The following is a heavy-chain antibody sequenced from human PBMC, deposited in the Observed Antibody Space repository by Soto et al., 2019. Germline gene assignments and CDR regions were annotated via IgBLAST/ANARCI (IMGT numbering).Heavy chain of an antibody. V-gene: IGHV5-51*01. J-gene: IGHJ4*02. D-gene: IGHD2-2*01. CDR2: VYPSDSDT. CDR3: ARHERCRSPSCRYVDY. CDR1: GYRFTSYW. Sequence: EVQLVQSGVEVKKPGESLKISCKGFGYRFTSYWIGWVRQVPGKGLEWMGIVYPSDSDTRHNPSFEGQVTLSADKSINTAYLQWKSLKASDSGIYYCARHERCRSPSCRYVDYWGQGTPVIVSS.